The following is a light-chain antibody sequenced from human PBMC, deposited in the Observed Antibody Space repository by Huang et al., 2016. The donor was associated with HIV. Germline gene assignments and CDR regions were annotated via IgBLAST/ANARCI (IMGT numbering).Light chain of an antibody. J-gene: IGKJ1*01. Sequence: DIVLPQSPLSLPVTPGEPASISCRSSQRLLPINGYNYLDWYLQKPGQSPQLLIYLGSNRATGVPDRFSGSGSGTDFTLKISRVEADDVGVYYCMQALQTRTFGQGTKVEIK. CDR3: MQALQTRT. CDR2: LGS. CDR1: QRLLPINGYNY. V-gene: IGKV2-28*01.